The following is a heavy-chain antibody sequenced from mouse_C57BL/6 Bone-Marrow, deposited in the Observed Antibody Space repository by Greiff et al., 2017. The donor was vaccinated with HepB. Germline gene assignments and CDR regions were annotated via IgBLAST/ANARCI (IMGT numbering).Heavy chain of an antibody. V-gene: IGHV5-12*01. J-gene: IGHJ2*01. D-gene: IGHD2-5*01. CDR3: ARQSIVTPLDY. Sequence: EVMLVESGGGLVQPGGSLKLSCAASGFTFSDYYMYWVRQTPEKRLEWVAYISNGGGSTYYPDTVKGRFTISRDNAKNTLYLQMSRLKSEDTAMYYCARQSIVTPLDYWGQGTTLTVSS. CDR1: GFTFSDYY. CDR2: ISNGGGST.